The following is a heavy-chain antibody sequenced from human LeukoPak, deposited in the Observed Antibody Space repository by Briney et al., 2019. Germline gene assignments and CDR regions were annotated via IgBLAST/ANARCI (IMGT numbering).Heavy chain of an antibody. CDR2: MHYSGAT. J-gene: IGHJ2*01. D-gene: IGHD3-3*01. V-gene: IGHV4-34*01. CDR3: VRGQFFSAF. CDR1: GGSFSGYY. Sequence: PSETLSLTCAVYGGSFSGYYWSWIRQPPGKGLEWIGEMHYSGATNYNPSLKSRVTISADTSVNQFSLKLTSVTAADTAVYYCVRGQFFSAFWSRGTPVTVSS.